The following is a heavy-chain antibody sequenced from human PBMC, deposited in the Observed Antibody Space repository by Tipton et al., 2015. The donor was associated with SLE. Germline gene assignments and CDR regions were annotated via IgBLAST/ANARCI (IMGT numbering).Heavy chain of an antibody. V-gene: IGHV3-23*01. CDR1: GFTFTSSA. CDR3: AKELIGIAAAGSAEYFHH. CDR2: IRDSGGST. D-gene: IGHD6-13*01. Sequence: SLRLSCAASGFTFTSSAMSWVRQGPGTGLEWVSGIRDSGGSTYYADSVKGRFNISRDNSKSTLYLQMNSLRAEDTAVYYCAKELIGIAAAGSAEYFHHWGQGTLVTVSS. J-gene: IGHJ1*01.